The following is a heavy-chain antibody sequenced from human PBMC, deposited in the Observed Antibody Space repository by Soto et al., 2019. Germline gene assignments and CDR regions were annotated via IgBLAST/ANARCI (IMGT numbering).Heavy chain of an antibody. D-gene: IGHD1-26*01. CDR3: ARRYGSAFDI. V-gene: IGHV4-59*08. J-gene: IGHJ3*02. CDR1: AGSVSSYY. CDR2: IYYSGST. Sequence: SETLSLTCTVSAGSVSSYYWSWIRQPPGKGLEWVGCIYYSGSTNYNPSLKSRVTISVDTSKNQFSLKLSSVTAADTAVYYCARRYGSAFDIWGQGTMVTVSS.